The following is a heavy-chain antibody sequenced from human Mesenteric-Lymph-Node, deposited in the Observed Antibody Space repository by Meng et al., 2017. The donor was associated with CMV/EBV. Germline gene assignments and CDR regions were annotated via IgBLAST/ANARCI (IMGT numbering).Heavy chain of an antibody. V-gene: IGHV3-21*01. CDR2: ISSSSSYI. CDR3: AAEYQLLNTPYFEY. CDR1: GFTFSSYS. D-gene: IGHD6-6*01. J-gene: IGHJ4*02. Sequence: GESLKISCAASGFTFSSYSMNWVRQAPGKGLEWVSSISSSSSYIYYADSVKGRLTISRDNSRNTVYLHLDSLRAEDTAVYYCAAEYQLLNTPYFEYWGQGTLVTVSS.